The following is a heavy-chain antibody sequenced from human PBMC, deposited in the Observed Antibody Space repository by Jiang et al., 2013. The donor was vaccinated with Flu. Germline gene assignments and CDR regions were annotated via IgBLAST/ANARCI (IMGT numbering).Heavy chain of an antibody. CDR2: IIPRLGAA. J-gene: IGHJ4*02. CDR3: AMGPGQCDVIRCYAGDY. V-gene: IGHV1-69*01. Sequence: SGAEVKKSGSSVKVSCKASGGTLSSYAIFWVRQAPGQGLEWMGGIIPRLGAANYAQKLQGRVTITADESTNTAHMELNSLRSEDTAVYYCAMGPGQCDVIRCYAGDYWGQGTLVTVSS. CDR1: GGTLSSYA. D-gene: IGHD2-2*01.